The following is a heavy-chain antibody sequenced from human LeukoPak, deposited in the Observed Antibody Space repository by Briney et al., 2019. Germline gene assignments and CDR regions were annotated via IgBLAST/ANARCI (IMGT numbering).Heavy chain of an antibody. CDR1: GFIFSTYP. V-gene: IGHV3-30-3*01. CDR3: AKSGCTSTACYAFDI. J-gene: IGHJ3*02. CDR2: ISYDGSNK. Sequence: GGSLRLSCAASGFIFSTYPIHWVRQAPGKGLEWVAVISYDGSNKYYADSVKGRFTISRDNSKNTLYLQMNNLRAEDTAVYYCAKSGCTSTACYAFDIWGRGTTVTVSS. D-gene: IGHD2-2*01.